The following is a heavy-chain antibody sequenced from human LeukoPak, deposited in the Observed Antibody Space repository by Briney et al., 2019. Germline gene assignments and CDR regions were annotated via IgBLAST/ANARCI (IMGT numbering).Heavy chain of an antibody. CDR3: ERDAPVAAADFDC. CDR2: ISAYNGNT. V-gene: IGHV1-18*01. CDR1: GYTFTNYG. Sequence: GASVTVSCKASGYTFTNYGISWVRQAPGQGLEWMGWISAYNGNTNYAQKLQGRVTMTTDTSTSTAYMELRTLRSDDTAVYYCERDAPVAAADFDCWGQGTLVTVSS. D-gene: IGHD6-13*01. J-gene: IGHJ4*02.